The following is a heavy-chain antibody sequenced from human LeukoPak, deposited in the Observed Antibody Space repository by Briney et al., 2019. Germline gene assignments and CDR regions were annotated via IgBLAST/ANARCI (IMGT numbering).Heavy chain of an antibody. J-gene: IGHJ4*02. Sequence: ASVKVSCKASGYTFTSYGISWVRQAPGQGLEWMGWISAYNGNTNYAQKLQGRVTMTTDTSTSTAYMELRSLRSDDTAVCYCARDVGYYDSSGYYGVEFDYWGQGTLVTVSS. D-gene: IGHD3-22*01. CDR1: GYTFTSYG. CDR3: ARDVGYYDSSGYYGVEFDY. CDR2: ISAYNGNT. V-gene: IGHV1-18*01.